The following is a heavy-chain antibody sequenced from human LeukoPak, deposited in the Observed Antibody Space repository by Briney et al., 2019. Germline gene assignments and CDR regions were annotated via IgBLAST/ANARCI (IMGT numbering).Heavy chain of an antibody. D-gene: IGHD3-10*01. V-gene: IGHV3-23*01. CDR1: GFTFINYA. CDR2: ISQLGDYI. J-gene: IGHJ4*02. Sequence: PGGSLRLSCSVSGFTFINYAMNWVRQAPGKGLDWVSAISQLGDYIYYAESVKGRFTISRDNSKNTMYLQMNSLRAEDTAVYYCARDTSDDSGYYFDYWGQGTLVTVSS. CDR3: ARDTSDDSGYYFDY.